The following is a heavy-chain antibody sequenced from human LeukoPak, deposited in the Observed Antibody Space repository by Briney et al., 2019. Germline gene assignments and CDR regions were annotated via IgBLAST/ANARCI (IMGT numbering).Heavy chain of an antibody. CDR1: GFTFSHYG. V-gene: IGHV3-30*18. CDR2: ISYDGSNK. D-gene: IGHD6-19*01. Sequence: GRSLRLSCAASGFTFSHYGMHWVRQAPGKGLDWVAVISYDGSNKYYADSVRGRFTISRDNSKNTLYLQMISLRAEDTAVYYCAKDARRSDGWYFFDHWGQGNLVTVSS. CDR3: AKDARRSDGWYFFDH. J-gene: IGHJ4*02.